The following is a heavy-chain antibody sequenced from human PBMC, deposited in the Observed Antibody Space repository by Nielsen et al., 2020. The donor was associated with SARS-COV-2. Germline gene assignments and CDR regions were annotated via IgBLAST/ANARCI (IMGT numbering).Heavy chain of an antibody. J-gene: IGHJ4*02. D-gene: IGHD1-20*01. CDR3: ARGAWITGIDY. Sequence: ESLKISCAASGFTFSSFCMHWGRQAPGKGLVWVSRINSDGSSTSYADSVKGRFTISRDNAKNTLYLQMNSLRAEDTAVYYCARGAWITGIDYWGQGTLVTVSS. V-gene: IGHV3-74*01. CDR2: INSDGSST. CDR1: GFTFSSFC.